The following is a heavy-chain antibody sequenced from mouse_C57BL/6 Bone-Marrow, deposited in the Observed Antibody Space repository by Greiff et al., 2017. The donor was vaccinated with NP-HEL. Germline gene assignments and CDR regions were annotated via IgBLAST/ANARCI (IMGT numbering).Heavy chain of an antibody. V-gene: IGHV1-64*01. Sequence: QVHVKQPGAELVKPGASVKLSCKASGYTFTSYWMHWVKQRPGQGLEWIGMIHPNSGSTNYNEKFKSKATLTVDKSSSTAYMQLSSLTSEDSAVYYCARGGYYPFAYWGQGTLVTVSA. CDR3: ARGGYYPFAY. CDR2: IHPNSGST. J-gene: IGHJ3*01. D-gene: IGHD2-3*01. CDR1: GYTFTSYW.